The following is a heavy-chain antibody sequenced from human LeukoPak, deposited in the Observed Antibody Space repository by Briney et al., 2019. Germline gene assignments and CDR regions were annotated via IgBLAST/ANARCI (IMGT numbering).Heavy chain of an antibody. J-gene: IGHJ4*02. Sequence: GGSLRLSCTASGFSFSGHWMHWARQLPGKGLVWVSRISPTGSTTSYADSVKGRFTVSRDNAKNTLYLQVNNLRAEDTAVYYCARGPNSNWSGLVFWGQGTLLTVSS. V-gene: IGHV3-74*01. CDR2: ISPTGSTT. CDR1: GFSFSGHW. D-gene: IGHD6-6*01. CDR3: ARGPNSNWSGLVF.